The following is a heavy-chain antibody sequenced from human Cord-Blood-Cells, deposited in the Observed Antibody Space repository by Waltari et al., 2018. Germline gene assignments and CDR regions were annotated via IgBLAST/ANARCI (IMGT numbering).Heavy chain of an antibody. D-gene: IGHD1-1*01. CDR1: GYSISSGYY. J-gene: IGHJ4*02. CDR2: IYHRGST. CDR3: ATLRVFWNGGGGFDY. Sequence: QVQLQESGPGLVKPAETLSLTCAVSGYSISSGYYWGWLRQPPGKGLEWIGSIYHRGSTYYNPSLKSRVTISVDTSKNQFSLKLSSVTAADTAVYYCATLRVFWNGGGGFDYWGQGTLVTVSS. V-gene: IGHV4-38-2*01.